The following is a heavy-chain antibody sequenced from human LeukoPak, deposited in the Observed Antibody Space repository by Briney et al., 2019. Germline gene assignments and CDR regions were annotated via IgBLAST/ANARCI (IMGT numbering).Heavy chain of an antibody. J-gene: IGHJ4*01. CDR3: AKDPNSGYGWGQYYFDY. D-gene: IGHD5-12*01. CDR2: ISGSGGST. CDR1: GFTFSSYA. V-gene: IGHV3-23*01. Sequence: PGGSLRLSCAASGFTFSSYAMSWVRQAPGKGLEWVSAISGSGGSTYYADSVKGRFTISRDNSKNTLYLQMNSLRAEDTAVYYCAKDPNSGYGWGQYYFDYWGQGTLVTVSS.